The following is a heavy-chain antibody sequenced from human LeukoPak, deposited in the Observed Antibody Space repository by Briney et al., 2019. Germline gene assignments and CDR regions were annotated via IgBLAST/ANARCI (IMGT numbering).Heavy chain of an antibody. CDR3: ARAGSEGYYYYYMDV. CDR1: GGTFSSYT. CDR2: IIPILGIA. D-gene: IGHD3-10*01. V-gene: IGHV1-69*02. J-gene: IGHJ6*03. Sequence: SVKVSCKASGGTFSSYTISWVRQAPGQGLEWMGRIIPILGIANYAQKFQGRVTITADRSTSTAYMELSSLRFEDTAVYYCARAGSEGYYYYYMDVWGKGTTVTVSS.